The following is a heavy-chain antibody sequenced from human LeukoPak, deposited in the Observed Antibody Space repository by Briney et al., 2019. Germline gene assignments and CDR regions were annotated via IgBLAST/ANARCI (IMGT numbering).Heavy chain of an antibody. Sequence: VASVKLSCTASGGTFSSYAISWVRQPPGQGLEWMGRIIPILGIANHARKFQGRHTLTADKSTSTAYMELSSLRSEDTAVYYCASDRGAVAGTGYYYYGMDVWGQGTTATVSS. CDR1: GGTFSSYA. CDR3: ASDRGAVAGTGYYYYGMDV. V-gene: IGHV1-69*04. J-gene: IGHJ6*02. CDR2: IIPILGIA. D-gene: IGHD6-19*01.